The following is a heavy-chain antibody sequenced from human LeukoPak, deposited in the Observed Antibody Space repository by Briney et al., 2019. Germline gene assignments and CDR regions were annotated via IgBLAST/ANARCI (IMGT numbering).Heavy chain of an antibody. CDR1: GFTFSSYG. D-gene: IGHD5-18*01. CDR3: AKDRRGYSSIDY. Sequence: TGRSLRLSCAASGFTFSSYGMHWVRQAPGKGLEWVAVIWYDGGNKYYADSVKGRFTISRDNSKNTLYLQMNSLRAEDTAVYYCAKDRRGYSSIDYWGQGTLVTVSS. CDR2: IWYDGGNK. J-gene: IGHJ4*02. V-gene: IGHV3-33*06.